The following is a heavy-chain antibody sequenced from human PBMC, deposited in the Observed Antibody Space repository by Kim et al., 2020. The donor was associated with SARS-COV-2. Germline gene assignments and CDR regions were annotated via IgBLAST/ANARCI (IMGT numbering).Heavy chain of an antibody. D-gene: IGHD5-18*01. CDR3: ATYVTATANFDY. CDR1: GVSITSTRYY. J-gene: IGHJ4*02. V-gene: IGHV4-39*01. CDR2: IYYSGNT. Sequence: SETLSLICTVSGVSITSTRYYWGWIRQPPGKGLEWIGHIYYSGNTYYSPSLKSRVSKSVDTSKNQFSLNLSSVTAADTAVYYCATYVTATANFDYWGRGTLVTVSS.